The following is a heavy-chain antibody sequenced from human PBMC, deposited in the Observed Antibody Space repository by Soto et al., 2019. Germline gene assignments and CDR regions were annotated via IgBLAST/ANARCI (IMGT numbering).Heavy chain of an antibody. Sequence: EVQLVESGGGLVQPGGSLRLSCAASGFTFSNYWMHWVRQAPGKGLVWVSRINSDGSSTSYGDSVKGRFTISRDNAKNTLYLQMNSLRAEDTAVYYCARDYDPYFPYFDYWGQGTLVTVSS. CDR1: GFTFSNYW. J-gene: IGHJ4*02. CDR2: INSDGSST. V-gene: IGHV3-74*01. CDR3: ARDYDPYFPYFDY. D-gene: IGHD3-3*01.